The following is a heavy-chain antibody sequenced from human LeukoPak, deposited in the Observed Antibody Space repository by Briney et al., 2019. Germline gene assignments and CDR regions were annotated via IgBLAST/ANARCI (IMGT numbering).Heavy chain of an antibody. Sequence: SETLSLTCTVSGGSISSFYWSWIRQPPGKGLEWIGYIYYSGSTNYNPSLKSRVTISVDTSKNQFSLKLSSVTAADTAVYYCARHGTSGTNLNWFDPWGRESWSPSPQ. V-gene: IGHV4-59*01. J-gene: IGHJ5*02. CDR3: ARHGTSGTNLNWFDP. D-gene: IGHD1-1*01. CDR2: IYYSGST. CDR1: GGSISSFY.